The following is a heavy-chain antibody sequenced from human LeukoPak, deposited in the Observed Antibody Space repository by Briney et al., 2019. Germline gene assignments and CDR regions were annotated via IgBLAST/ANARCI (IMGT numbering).Heavy chain of an antibody. J-gene: IGHJ4*02. D-gene: IGHD1-1*01. CDR2: IDTSGST. CDR1: GGSISSYY. V-gene: IGHV4-4*07. CDR3: AKAGWVSNADAVL. Sequence: SETLSLTCTVSGGSISSYYWSWIRQPAGKGLEWIGRIDTSGSTNYNPSLKSRVTMSVDTSKNQFSLKLSSVTAADTAVYYCAKAGWVSNADAVLWGQGTLVTVSS.